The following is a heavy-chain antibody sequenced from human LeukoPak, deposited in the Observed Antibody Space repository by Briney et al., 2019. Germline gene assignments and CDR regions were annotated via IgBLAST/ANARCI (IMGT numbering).Heavy chain of an antibody. J-gene: IGHJ4*02. CDR3: TTDPGDLYYYDSSGYYYVGY. CDR1: GFTFSNAW. D-gene: IGHD3-22*01. Sequence: GGSLRLSCAASGFTFSNAWMSWVRQAPGKGLEWVGRIKSKTDGGTTDYAAPVKGRFTISRDDSKNTLYLQMNSLKTEDTAVYYCTTDPGDLYYYDSSGYYYVGYWGQGTLVTVSS. CDR2: IKSKTDGGTT. V-gene: IGHV3-15*01.